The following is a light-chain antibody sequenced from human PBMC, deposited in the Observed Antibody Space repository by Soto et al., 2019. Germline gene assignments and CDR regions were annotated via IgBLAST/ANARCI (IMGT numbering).Light chain of an antibody. CDR2: DAS. J-gene: IGKJ2*01. CDR3: QQYNNWPYT. CDR1: QSISNN. V-gene: IGKV3-15*01. Sequence: EIVMTQSPDTLSVSPGESATLSCRARQSISNNLAWYQQKPGQAPRLLIYDASTRTTGIPARFSGSGSGTEFTLTISSLQSEDFAVYYCQQYNNWPYTFAQGTKLEI.